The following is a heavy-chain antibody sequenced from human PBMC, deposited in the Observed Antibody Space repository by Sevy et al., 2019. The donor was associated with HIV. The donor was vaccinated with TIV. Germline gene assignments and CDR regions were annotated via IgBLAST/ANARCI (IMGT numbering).Heavy chain of an antibody. V-gene: IGHV7-4-1*02. Sequence: ASVKVSCKTSGYTFTREAINWVRQAPGQGLGGMGWINTNTGNPAYAQGFTGRFVFSLDTSVSTAYLQINSLKAEDSAMYFCARGAARAGSEYWGQGTLVTVSS. D-gene: IGHD6-13*01. CDR3: ARGAARAGSEY. J-gene: IGHJ4*02. CDR2: INTNTGNP. CDR1: GYTFTREA.